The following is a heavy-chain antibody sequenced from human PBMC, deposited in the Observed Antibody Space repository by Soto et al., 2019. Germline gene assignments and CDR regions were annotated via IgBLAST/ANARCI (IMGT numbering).Heavy chain of an antibody. CDR1: GGSISSGGYH. CDR2: IYYTGTT. D-gene: IGHD3-22*01. J-gene: IGHJ5*02. V-gene: IGHV4-31*03. Sequence: PSETLSLTCTVSGGSISSGGYHWSWIRQVPGKGLEWIGFIYYTGTTYYNPSLSGRVAMSADTSMSQFSLQLSSVTAADTAVYYCARTYDALRGWFDPWGQGTLVTVSS. CDR3: ARTYDALRGWFDP.